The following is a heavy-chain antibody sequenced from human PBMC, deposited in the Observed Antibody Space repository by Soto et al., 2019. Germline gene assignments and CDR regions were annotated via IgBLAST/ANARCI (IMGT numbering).Heavy chain of an antibody. CDR2: ISRLSDRL. J-gene: IGHJ4*02. CDR3: ARVAAYFGEFDYFDY. CDR1: GFNFNLYT. D-gene: IGHD3-10*01. Sequence: VGSLRLSCAVSGFNFNLYTMNWVRQTPGGGLEWVSSISRLSDRLYSGDSVLGRFTVSRGNAANSVYLQMDSLRAEDTAIYYCARVAAYFGEFDYFDYWGQGTPVTV. V-gene: IGHV3-21*06.